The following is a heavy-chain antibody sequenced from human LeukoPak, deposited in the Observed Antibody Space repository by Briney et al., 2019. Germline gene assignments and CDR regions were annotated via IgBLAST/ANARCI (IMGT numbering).Heavy chain of an antibody. CDR1: DYSISSGYY. CDR2: IHYTGRT. Sequence: SETLSLTCAVSDYSISSGYYWGWIRQSPGKGPEWIGSIHYTGRTDYIPSLKSQVTISLQTSKNQFSLNLSSVAAADTAVYYCARGSGDFIWGTKGYFFDYWGQGTLVTVFS. D-gene: IGHD3-16*01. J-gene: IGHJ4*02. CDR3: ARGSGDFIWGTKGYFFDY. V-gene: IGHV4-38-2*01.